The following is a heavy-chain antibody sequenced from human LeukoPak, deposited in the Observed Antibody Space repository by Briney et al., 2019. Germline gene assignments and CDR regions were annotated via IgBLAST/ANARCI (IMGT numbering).Heavy chain of an antibody. CDR1: GGSISSGSYY. CDR3: ARRLRLKNPGGDAFDI. V-gene: IGHV4-61*02. D-gene: IGHD2/OR15-2a*01. J-gene: IGHJ3*02. Sequence: PSETLSLTCTVSGGSISSGSYYWSWIRQPAGKGLEWIGRIYTSGSTNYNPSLKSRVTISVDTSKNQFSLKLDSVTAADTAVYYCARRLRLKNPGGDAFDIWGQGTVVTVSS. CDR2: IYTSGST.